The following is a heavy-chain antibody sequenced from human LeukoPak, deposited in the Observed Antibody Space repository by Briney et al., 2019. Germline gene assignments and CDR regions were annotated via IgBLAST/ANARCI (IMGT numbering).Heavy chain of an antibody. Sequence: PSETLSLTCAVYGGSFSGYCWSWIRQPPGKGLEWIGEINHSGSTNYNPSLKSRVTISVDTSKNQFSLKLSSVTAADTAVYYCARDGGATGTGHWFDPWGQGTLVTVSS. CDR1: GGSFSGYC. CDR2: INHSGST. D-gene: IGHD1-1*01. V-gene: IGHV4-34*01. CDR3: ARDGGATGTGHWFDP. J-gene: IGHJ5*02.